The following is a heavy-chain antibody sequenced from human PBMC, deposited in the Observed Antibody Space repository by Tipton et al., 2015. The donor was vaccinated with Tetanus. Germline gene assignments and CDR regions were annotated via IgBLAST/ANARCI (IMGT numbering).Heavy chain of an antibody. D-gene: IGHD4-17*01. CDR2: IYYSGST. J-gene: IGHJ4*02. Sequence: TLSLTCTVSGGSISSGDYYWSWIRQPPGKGLEWIGYIYYSGSTYYNPSLKSRVTISVDTSKNQFPLKLSSVTAADTAVYYCARYTVTNFNFDYWGQGTLVTVSS. CDR3: ARYTVTNFNFDY. CDR1: GGSISSGDYY. V-gene: IGHV4-30-4*01.